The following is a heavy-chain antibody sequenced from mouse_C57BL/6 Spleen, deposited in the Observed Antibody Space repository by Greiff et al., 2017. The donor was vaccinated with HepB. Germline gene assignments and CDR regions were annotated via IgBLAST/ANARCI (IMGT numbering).Heavy chain of an antibody. J-gene: IGHJ4*01. CDR3: ARYYSNYEDAMDY. D-gene: IGHD2-5*01. CDR1: GYTFTSYW. Sequence: VQLQQSGAELVKPGASVKLSCKASGYTFTSYWMQWVKQRPGQGLEWIGEIDPSDSYTNYNQKFKGKATLTVDTSSSTAYMQLSSLTSEDSAVYYCARYYSNYEDAMDYWGQGTSVTVSS. CDR2: IDPSDSYT. V-gene: IGHV1-50*01.